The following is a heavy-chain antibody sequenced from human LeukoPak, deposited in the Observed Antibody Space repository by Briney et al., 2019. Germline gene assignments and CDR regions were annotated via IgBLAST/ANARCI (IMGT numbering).Heavy chain of an antibody. CDR3: ARNLPAADY. CDR1: GFTFSSYN. Sequence: GGSLRLSCAASGFTFSSYNMNWVRQAPGKGPEWISYISSTSNTMYYADSVKGRFTISRDNAKNSLYLQMNSLRAEDTAVYYCARNLPAADYWGQGTLVTVSS. CDR2: ISSTSNTM. D-gene: IGHD2-2*01. V-gene: IGHV3-48*04. J-gene: IGHJ4*02.